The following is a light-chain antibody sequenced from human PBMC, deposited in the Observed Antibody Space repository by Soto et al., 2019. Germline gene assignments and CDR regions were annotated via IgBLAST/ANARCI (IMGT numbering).Light chain of an antibody. V-gene: IGLV1-40*01. J-gene: IGLJ2*01. CDR1: SSNIGGGYD. CDR2: GNS. CDR3: QSSDASPSAEV. Sequence: QSVLTQPPSVSGAPGQRVTISCTGSSSNIGGGYDVHWYQQQPGTAPKLLIYGNSNRPSGVPDRFSGSKSGTTASLPITGLQAADEADYYCQSSDASPSAEVFGGGTKLTVL.